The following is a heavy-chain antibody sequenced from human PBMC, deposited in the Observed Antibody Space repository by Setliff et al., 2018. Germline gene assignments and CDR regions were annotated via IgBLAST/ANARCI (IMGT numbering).Heavy chain of an antibody. J-gene: IGHJ6*02. Sequence: NPSETLSLTCAVYGGSFSGYYWSWIRQPPGKGLEWIGEINHSGSTNYNPSLKSRVTISVDTSKNQFSLKLSSVTAADTAVYYCARGKVLYDYVLGSYRYEDYYYGMDVWGQGTTVTVSS. V-gene: IGHV4-34*01. CDR1: GGSFSGYY. CDR3: ARGKVLYDYVLGSYRYEDYYYGMDV. CDR2: INHSGST. D-gene: IGHD3-16*02.